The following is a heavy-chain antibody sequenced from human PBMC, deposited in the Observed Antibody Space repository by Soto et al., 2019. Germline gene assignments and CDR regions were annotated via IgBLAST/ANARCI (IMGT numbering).Heavy chain of an antibody. J-gene: IGHJ6*03. CDR1: GGSISSYY. CDR2: IYYSGST. CDR3: ASNYRRSGRFYGPNYYMDV. Sequence: QVQLQESGPGLVKPSETLSLTCTVSGGSISSYYWSWIRQPPGKGLEWIGYIYYSGSTNYNPSLKSRVTISVDTSKNQFSLKLSSVTAADTAVYYCASNYRRSGRFYGPNYYMDVWGKGTTVTVSS. D-gene: IGHD3-16*02. V-gene: IGHV4-59*01.